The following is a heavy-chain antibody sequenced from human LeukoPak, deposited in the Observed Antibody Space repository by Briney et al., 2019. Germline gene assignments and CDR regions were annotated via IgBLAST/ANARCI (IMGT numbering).Heavy chain of an antibody. CDR1: GYTFTGYY. CDR2: ISAYNGNT. Sequence: GASVKVSCKASGYTFTGYYMHWVRQAPGQGLEWMGWISAYNGNTNYAQKLQGRVTMTTDTSTSTAYMELRSLRSDDTAVYYCARVSLIQRWLQLRVKYYFDYWGQGTLVTVSS. CDR3: ARVSLIQRWLQLRVKYYFDY. V-gene: IGHV1-18*04. J-gene: IGHJ4*02. D-gene: IGHD5-24*01.